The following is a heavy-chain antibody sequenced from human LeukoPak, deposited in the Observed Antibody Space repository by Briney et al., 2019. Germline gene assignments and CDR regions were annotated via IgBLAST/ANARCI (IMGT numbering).Heavy chain of an antibody. V-gene: IGHV1-2*02. CDR3: AREVGVVAHQGGWFDP. Sequence: ASVKVSCKASGYTFTGYYLHWVRQAPGQGLEWIGRINPNSGGTNYAQKFHGRVTATRDTSINTAYMELSRLTSDDTAVYYCAREVGVVAHQGGWFDPWGQGTLVTVSS. CDR2: INPNSGGT. CDR1: GYTFTGYY. D-gene: IGHD2-2*01. J-gene: IGHJ5*02.